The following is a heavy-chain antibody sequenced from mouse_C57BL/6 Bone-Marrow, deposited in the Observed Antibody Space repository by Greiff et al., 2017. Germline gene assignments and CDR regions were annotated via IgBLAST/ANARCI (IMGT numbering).Heavy chain of an antibody. Sequence: QVQLKESGAELARPGASVKLSCKASGYTFTSYGISWVKQRTGQGLEWIGEIYPRSGNTYYNEKFKGKATLTADKSSSTAYMELRSLTSEDSAVYFCAREGLPYVGYWGQGTTLTVSS. CDR3: AREGLPYVGY. J-gene: IGHJ2*01. D-gene: IGHD2-1*01. CDR2: IYPRSGNT. CDR1: GYTFTSYG. V-gene: IGHV1-81*01.